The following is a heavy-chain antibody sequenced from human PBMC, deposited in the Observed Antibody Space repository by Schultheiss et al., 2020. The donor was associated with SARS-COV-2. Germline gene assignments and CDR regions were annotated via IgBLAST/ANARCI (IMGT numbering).Heavy chain of an antibody. CDR1: GFTFSSYA. CDR3: ARRRGHFRIVVVRGLDV. Sequence: GESLKISCAASGFTFSSYAMHWVRQAPGKGLEWVAVISYDGSNKYYADSVKGRFTISRDNAKNSLYLQMNSLRAEDTAVYYCARRRGHFRIVVVRGLDVWGQGTTVTVSS. J-gene: IGHJ6*02. CDR2: ISYDGSNK. D-gene: IGHD2-21*01. V-gene: IGHV3-30*07.